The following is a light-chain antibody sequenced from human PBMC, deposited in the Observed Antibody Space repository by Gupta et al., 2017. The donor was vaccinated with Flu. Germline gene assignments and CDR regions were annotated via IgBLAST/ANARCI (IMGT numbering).Light chain of an antibody. J-gene: IGKJ2*03. CDR1: QSVSSSS. CDR3: QHYGSSPYS. Sequence: EIVLMQSPGTLSLSPGERATLSCRASQSVSSSSLAWYQQKRGQAPRLVIYGGSTRATGIPDRFSVSGSGTDFALIISRLEPEDFAMYYCQHYGSSPYSFGQGTKVEIK. V-gene: IGKV3-20*01. CDR2: GGS.